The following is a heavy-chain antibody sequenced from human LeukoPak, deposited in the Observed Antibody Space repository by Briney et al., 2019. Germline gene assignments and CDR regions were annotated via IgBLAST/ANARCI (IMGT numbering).Heavy chain of an antibody. CDR3: ARYNTVSVDY. CDR1: GFTFSSYG. J-gene: IGHJ4*02. Sequence: GGSLRLSCAASGFTFSSYGMHWFRQAPGKGLEWVAVIWYDGSKKYYADSVKGRFTISRDNSKNTLYLQMDSLTAEDTAVDYCARYNTVSVDYWGQGTQVTVSS. V-gene: IGHV3-33*01. D-gene: IGHD1-14*01. CDR2: IWYDGSKK.